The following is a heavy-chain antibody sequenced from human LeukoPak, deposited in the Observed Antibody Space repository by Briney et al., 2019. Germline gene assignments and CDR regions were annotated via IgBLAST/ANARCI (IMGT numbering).Heavy chain of an antibody. CDR1: GFTFSIYC. D-gene: IGHD2-15*01. CDR3: ARSPRYCSGGSCYPGRGAFDI. CDR2: IINCGSRT. Sequence: GVSLRLSCAASGFTFSIYCMHGVREAPGKGLVWFLRIINCGSRTSYADSVKGRFTNSRNNAKNTQYLQMNSLRAEDTAVYYCARSPRYCSGGSCYPGRGAFDIWGQGTMVTVSS. V-gene: IGHV3-74*01. J-gene: IGHJ3*02.